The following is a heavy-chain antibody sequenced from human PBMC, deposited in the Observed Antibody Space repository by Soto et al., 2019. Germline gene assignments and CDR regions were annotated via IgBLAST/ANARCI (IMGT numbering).Heavy chain of an antibody. V-gene: IGHV1-2*02. J-gene: IGHJ4*02. D-gene: IGHD1-26*01. CDR3: ARDIIRKVGANTPAFY. CDR1: GYTFTGYY. CDR2: INPNSGGT. Sequence: ASVKVSCKASGYTFTGYYMHWVRQAPGQGLEWMGWINPNSGGTNYAQKFQGRVTMTRDTSISTAYMELSRLRSDDTAVYYCARDIIRKVGANTPAFYWGQGTLVTVSS.